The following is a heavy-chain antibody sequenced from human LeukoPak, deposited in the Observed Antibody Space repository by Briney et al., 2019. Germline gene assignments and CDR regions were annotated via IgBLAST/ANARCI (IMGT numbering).Heavy chain of an antibody. V-gene: IGHV4-39*01. J-gene: IGHJ4*02. D-gene: IGHD3-22*01. CDR3: ARHDSSGYPDY. Sequence: SETLSLTCTVSGGPISSSSYYWGWIRQPPGKGLEWIGSTYYSGSTYYNPSLKSRVTISVDTSKNQFSLKLSSVTAADTAVYYCARHDSSGYPDYWGQGTLVTVSS. CDR1: GGPISSSSYY. CDR2: TYYSGST.